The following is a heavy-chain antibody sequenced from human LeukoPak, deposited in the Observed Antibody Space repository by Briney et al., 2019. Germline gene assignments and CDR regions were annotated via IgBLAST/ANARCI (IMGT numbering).Heavy chain of an antibody. J-gene: IGHJ6*02. CDR1: GGSFSGYY. CDR2: INHSGST. V-gene: IGHV4-34*01. D-gene: IGHD2-2*01. Sequence: SETLSLTCAVYGGSFSGYYWSWIRQPPGKGLEWIGEINHSGSTNYNPSLKSRVTISVDTSKNQFSLKLSSVTAADTAVYYCARVPAAPRLYMDVWGQGTTVIVSS. CDR3: ARVPAAPRLYMDV.